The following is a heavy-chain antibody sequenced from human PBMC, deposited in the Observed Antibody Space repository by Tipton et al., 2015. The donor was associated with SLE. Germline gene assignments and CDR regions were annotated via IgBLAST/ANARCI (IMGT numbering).Heavy chain of an antibody. CDR1: GFTFSNSW. CDR3: ASQQWLGRY. V-gene: IGHV3-7*01. D-gene: IGHD6-19*01. J-gene: IGHJ4*02. Sequence: SLRLSCTASGFTFSNSWMSWVRQAPGKGLEWVAHIQQDGNDKYYVDSLKGRFTISRDNAKNSLYLQMNSLRAEDTAVYYCASQQWLGRYWGQGTLVTVSS. CDR2: IQQDGNDK.